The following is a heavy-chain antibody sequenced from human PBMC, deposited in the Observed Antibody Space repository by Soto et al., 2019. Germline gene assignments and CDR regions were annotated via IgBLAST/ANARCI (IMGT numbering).Heavy chain of an antibody. V-gene: IGHV3-72*01. D-gene: IGHD3-10*01. Sequence: EVQLVESGGGLVQPGGSLRLSCAASGFTFSDHYMDWVRQAPGKGLEWVGRSKNKADSYTTEYAASVKGRFTISRDGSENSLYLQMNSRKTDDTAVYYGTVWGSGDDFGAAWGQGILVTVSS. CDR3: TVWGSGDDFGAA. CDR1: GFTFSDHY. J-gene: IGHJ1*01. CDR2: SKNKADSYTT.